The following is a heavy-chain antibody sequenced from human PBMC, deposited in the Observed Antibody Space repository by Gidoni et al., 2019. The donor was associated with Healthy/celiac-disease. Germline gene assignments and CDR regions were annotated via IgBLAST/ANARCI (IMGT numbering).Heavy chain of an antibody. CDR3: ARESPFYDSSGYYDY. CDR2: IIPIFGTA. J-gene: IGHJ4*02. CDR1: GGTFSSYS. D-gene: IGHD3-22*01. V-gene: IGHV1-69*01. Sequence: QVQLVQSGAEVKKPGSSVKVSCKASGGTFSSYSLSWVRQAPGQGLEWMGGIIPIFGTANYAQKFQGRVTITADESTSTAYMELSSLRSEDTAVYYCARESPFYDSSGYYDYWGQGTLVTVSS.